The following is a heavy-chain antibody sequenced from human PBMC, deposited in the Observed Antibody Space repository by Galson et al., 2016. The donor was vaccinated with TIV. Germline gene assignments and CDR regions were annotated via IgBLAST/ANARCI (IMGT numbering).Heavy chain of an antibody. CDR2: INTNTGNP. V-gene: IGHV7-4-1*04. D-gene: IGHD6-19*01. CDR3: TRSVAVAGTEYFQP. J-gene: IGHJ1*01. CDR1: GYSFISYA. Sequence: SVKVSCKASGYSFISYAINWVRQAPGQGLEWMGWINTNTGNPTYAQGFTGRFVFSFDTSVSMAYLPISSLKAEDTAVYYCTRSVAVAGTEYFQPWGQGTLVTVSS.